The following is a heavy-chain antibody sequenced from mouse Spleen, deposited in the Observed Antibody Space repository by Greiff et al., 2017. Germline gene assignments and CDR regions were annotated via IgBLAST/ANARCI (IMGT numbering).Heavy chain of an antibody. CDR2: ISSGGGNT. J-gene: IGHJ2*01. D-gene: IGHD3-2*01. CDR1: GFTFSSYA. CDR3: ARHADSSEDY. Sequence: EVKLVESGGGLVKLGGSLKLSCAASGFTFSSYAMSWVRQTPEKRLEWVATISSGGGNTYYPDSVKGRFTISRDNAKNTLYLQMSSLKSEDTAMYYCARHADSSEDYWGQGTTLTVSS. V-gene: IGHV5-9*04.